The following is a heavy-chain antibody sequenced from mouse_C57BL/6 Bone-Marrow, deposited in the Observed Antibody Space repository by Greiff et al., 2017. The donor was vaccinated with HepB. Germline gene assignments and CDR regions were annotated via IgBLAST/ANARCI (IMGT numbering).Heavy chain of an antibody. CDR3: ARCDGYSYFDV. CDR2: ISDGGSYT. V-gene: IGHV5-4*01. CDR1: GFTFSSYA. J-gene: IGHJ1*03. Sequence: EVQLQQSGGGLVKPGGSLKLSCAASGFTFSSYAMSWVRQTPEKRLEWVATISDGGSYTYYPDNVKGRFTISRDNAKNNLYLQMSHLKSEDTAMYYCARCDGYSYFDVWGTGTTVTVSS. D-gene: IGHD2-3*01.